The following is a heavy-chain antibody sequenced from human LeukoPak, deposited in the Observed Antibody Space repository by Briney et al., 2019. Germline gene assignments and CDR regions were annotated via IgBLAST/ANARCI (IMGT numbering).Heavy chain of an antibody. CDR2: INTSGDDT. D-gene: IGHD6-19*01. J-gene: IGHJ4*02. CDR1: GFTFSNYA. Sequence: GGSLRLSCAASGFTFSNYAMSWVRQAPGRGLEWVSGINTSGDDTPYADSVKGRFTISRDNSKNTLYLQMDSLRFEDTAVYYCVRKNAGLNPFQWWGQGTLVTVSS. V-gene: IGHV3-23*01. CDR3: VRKNAGLNPFQW.